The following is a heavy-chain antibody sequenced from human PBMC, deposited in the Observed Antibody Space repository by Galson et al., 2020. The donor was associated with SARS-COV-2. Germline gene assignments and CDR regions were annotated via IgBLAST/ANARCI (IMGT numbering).Heavy chain of an antibody. V-gene: IGHV1-18*01. CDR1: GYTFTSYG. CDR2: IGPYNGNT. Sequence: ASVKVSCKASGYTFTSYGISWVRQAPGQGLEWMGWIGPYNGNTNYAQKLQGRVTMTTDTSTSTAYLELRSLRSDDTAVYYCARGATHQYYYDSSGYKNFFDYCGQGTLVTVSS. J-gene: IGHJ4*02. CDR3: ARGATHQYYYDSSGYKNFFDY. D-gene: IGHD3-22*01.